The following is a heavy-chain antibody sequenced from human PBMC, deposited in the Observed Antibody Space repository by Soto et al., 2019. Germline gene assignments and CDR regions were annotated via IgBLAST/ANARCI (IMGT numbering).Heavy chain of an antibody. CDR1: GGSFSGYY. D-gene: IGHD3-10*01. CDR3: ARGRGWFGSNWFDP. V-gene: IGHV4-34*01. Sequence: QVQLQQWGAGLLKPSETLSLTCAVYGGSFSGYYWSWIRQPPGKGLEWIGEINHSGSTNYNPSLKSRVTISVDTSKQQFSLKLSSVTAADTAVYYCARGRGWFGSNWFDPWGQGTLVTVSS. CDR2: INHSGST. J-gene: IGHJ5*02.